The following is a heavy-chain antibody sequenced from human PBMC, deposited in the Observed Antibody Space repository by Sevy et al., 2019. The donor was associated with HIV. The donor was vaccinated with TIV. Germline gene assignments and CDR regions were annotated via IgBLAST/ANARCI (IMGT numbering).Heavy chain of an antibody. V-gene: IGHV3-30*04. D-gene: IGHD2-15*01. CDR1: GFSLSDHA. J-gene: IGHJ4*02. CDR2: ISYNGRNQ. Sequence: GGSLRLSCAASGFSLSDHAVSWVRQTPGKGLEWLAVISYNGRNQYYADSVKGRFTISKDDSKNTHYLQLNSLRAEDTAVYYCARFVGYCSGGRCSIIDFWGQGTLVTVSS. CDR3: ARFVGYCSGGRCSIIDF.